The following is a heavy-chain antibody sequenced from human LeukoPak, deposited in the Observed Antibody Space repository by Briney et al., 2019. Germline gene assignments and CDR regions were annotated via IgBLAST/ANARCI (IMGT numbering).Heavy chain of an antibody. CDR2: FDPGDGET. Sequence: GESLKISCKVSGYTLTELSMHWVRQAPGKGLEWMGGFDPGDGETIYAQKFQGRVTMTEDTSTDTAYMELSSLRSEDTAVYYCATDLWELQRSKDYWGQGTLVTVSS. J-gene: IGHJ4*02. CDR3: ATDLWELQRSKDY. V-gene: IGHV1-24*01. D-gene: IGHD1-26*01. CDR1: GYTLTELS.